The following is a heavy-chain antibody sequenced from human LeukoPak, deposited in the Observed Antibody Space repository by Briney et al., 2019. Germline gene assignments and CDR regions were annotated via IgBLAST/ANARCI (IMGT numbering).Heavy chain of an antibody. CDR2: IYYSGST. Sequence: PSQTLSLTCTVSGGSISSGGCYWSWIRQHPGKGLEWIGYIYYSGSTYYNPSLKSRVTISVDTSKNQFSLKLSSVTAADTAVYYCARETPYCSSTSCYRGPNYYYGMDVWGQGTTVTVSS. D-gene: IGHD2-2*01. CDR3: ARETPYCSSTSCYRGPNYYYGMDV. V-gene: IGHV4-31*03. CDR1: GGSISSGGCY. J-gene: IGHJ6*02.